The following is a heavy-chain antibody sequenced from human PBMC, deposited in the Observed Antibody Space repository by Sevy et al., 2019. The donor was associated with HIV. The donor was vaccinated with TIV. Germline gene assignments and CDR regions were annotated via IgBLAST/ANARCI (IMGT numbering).Heavy chain of an antibody. J-gene: IGHJ4*02. CDR3: ARGYYDSSGYYYYFYY. V-gene: IGHV1-69*13. D-gene: IGHD3-22*01. CDR1: GGTFSSYA. CDR2: IIPIFGTA. Sequence: ASVKVSCKASGGTFSSYAISWVRQAPGQGLEWMGGIIPIFGTANYAQKFQGRVTITADESTSTAYMELSSLRSEDTAVYYCARGYYDSSGYYYYFYYWGQGTLVTVSS.